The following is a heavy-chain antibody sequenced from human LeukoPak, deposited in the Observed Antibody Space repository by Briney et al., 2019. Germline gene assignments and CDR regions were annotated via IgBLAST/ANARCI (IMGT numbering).Heavy chain of an antibody. J-gene: IGHJ4*02. V-gene: IGHV4-39*01. Sequence: NPSETLSLTCSVSGASLSTSPYYWGWLRQPPGKGLEWIGNIYYTGSTYYNVSLNSRFTISIDTSKNLFSLRLNSMTAADTAVYYCAKSGGYGLIDKWGQGTLVTVSS. CDR3: AKSGGYGLIDK. CDR1: GASLSTSPYY. CDR2: IYYTGST. D-gene: IGHD1-26*01.